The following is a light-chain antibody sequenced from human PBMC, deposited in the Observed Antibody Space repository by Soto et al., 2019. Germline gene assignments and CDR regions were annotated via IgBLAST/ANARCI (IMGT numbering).Light chain of an antibody. Sequence: EIVLTQSPGTLSLSPGERATLSCRASQSITTTFLAWYQQKPGQAPRLLIYGASRRATGIPDRFSGSGSGTDFTLTISSLEPDDFAVYYCHQRSSWPRGTFGQGTKVDIK. J-gene: IGKJ1*01. V-gene: IGKV3D-20*02. CDR1: QSITTTF. CDR3: HQRSSWPRGT. CDR2: GAS.